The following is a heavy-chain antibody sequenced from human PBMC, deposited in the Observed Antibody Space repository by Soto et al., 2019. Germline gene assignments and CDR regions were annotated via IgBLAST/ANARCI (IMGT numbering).Heavy chain of an antibody. CDR1: GFTFSSYG. V-gene: IGHV3-33*01. CDR3: ARDRNYRPDY. Sequence: PGRSLRLSCGASGFTFSSYGMHWVRQAPGKGLEWVAVIWYDGSNKYYADSVKGRFTISRDNSKNTLYLQMNSLRAEDTAVYYCARDRNYRPDYWGQGTQVIVSS. J-gene: IGHJ4*02. D-gene: IGHD1-7*01. CDR2: IWYDGSNK.